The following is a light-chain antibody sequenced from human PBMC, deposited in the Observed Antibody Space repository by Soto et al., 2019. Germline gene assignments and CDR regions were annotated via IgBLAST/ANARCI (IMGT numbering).Light chain of an antibody. V-gene: IGKV1-39*01. CDR1: QSVSTR. CDR2: AAS. J-gene: IGKJ4*01. CDR3: QQTSSTPT. Sequence: DIQMTQSPSTLSASVGDTVTVTFRASQSVSTRLAWYQQKPSKAPKLLIYAASSLQTGVSSRFSGSGSGTDFTLTISNLQPEDFATYYCQQTSSTPTFGGGTKVDI.